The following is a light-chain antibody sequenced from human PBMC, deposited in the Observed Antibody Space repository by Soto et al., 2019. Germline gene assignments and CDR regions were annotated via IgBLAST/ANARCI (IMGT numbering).Light chain of an antibody. Sequence: DIQMTQSPSTLSASVGDRVTITCRASQSISSWLAWYQQKPGKAPKLLIYKASSLESGVPSRFSGSGSGTEFTLTISSMQPDDFATYYCQQYDSSPTLGQGTRVGIK. J-gene: IGKJ1*01. CDR2: KAS. CDR1: QSISSW. CDR3: QQYDSSPT. V-gene: IGKV1-5*03.